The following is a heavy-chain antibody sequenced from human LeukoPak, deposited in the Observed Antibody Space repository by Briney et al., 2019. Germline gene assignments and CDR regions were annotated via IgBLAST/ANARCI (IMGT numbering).Heavy chain of an antibody. J-gene: IGHJ4*02. Sequence: ASETLSLTCTVSGNSISSGDNYWSWIRQPAGKGLEWIGRIYTSGSTNYNPSLKSRVTISGDTSKNQFSLRLSSVTAADTAVYYCARASYSYDIDGWVPFDYWGQGTLVTVSS. CDR2: IYTSGST. CDR3: ARASYSYDIDGWVPFDY. V-gene: IGHV4-61*02. D-gene: IGHD3-22*01. CDR1: GNSISSGDNY.